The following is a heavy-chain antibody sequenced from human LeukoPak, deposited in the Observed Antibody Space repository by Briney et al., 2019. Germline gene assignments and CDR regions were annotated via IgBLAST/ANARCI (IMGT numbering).Heavy chain of an antibody. D-gene: IGHD3-22*01. CDR1: GYTFTSYG. CDR3: AAITMIVVVIDAFDI. J-gene: IGHJ3*02. CDR2: ISAYNGNT. V-gene: IGHV1-18*01. Sequence: ASVKVSCKASGYTFTSYGISWVRQAPGQGLEWMGWISAYNGNTNYAQKFQGRVTMTEDTSTDTAYMELSSLRSEDTAVYYCAAITMIVVVIDAFDIWGQGTMVTVSS.